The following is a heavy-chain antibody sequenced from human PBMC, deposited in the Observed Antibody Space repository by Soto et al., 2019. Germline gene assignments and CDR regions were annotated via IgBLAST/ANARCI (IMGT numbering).Heavy chain of an antibody. Sequence: PSETLSLTCTVSGGSISSGGYYWSWIRQHPGKGLEWIGYIYYSGSTYYNPSLKSRVTISVDTSKNQFSLKLSSVTAADTAVYYCARGIMSIAAHPRWCDPWGQGTLVTVSS. J-gene: IGHJ5*02. CDR2: IYYSGST. V-gene: IGHV4-31*03. D-gene: IGHD6-6*01. CDR1: GGSISSGGYY. CDR3: ARGIMSIAAHPRWCDP.